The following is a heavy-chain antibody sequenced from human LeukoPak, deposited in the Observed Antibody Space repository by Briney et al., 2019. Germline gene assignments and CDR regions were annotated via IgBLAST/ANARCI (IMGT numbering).Heavy chain of an antibody. D-gene: IGHD6-19*01. V-gene: IGHV3-30*02. Sequence: GGSLRLSCAASGFTFSSYGMHWVRQAPGKGLEWVAFIRYDGSNKYYADSVKGRFTISRDNSKNTLYLRMNSLRAEDTAVYYCAKDVSHSSGWYGDYWGQGTLVTVSS. J-gene: IGHJ4*02. CDR3: AKDVSHSSGWYGDY. CDR2: IRYDGSNK. CDR1: GFTFSSYG.